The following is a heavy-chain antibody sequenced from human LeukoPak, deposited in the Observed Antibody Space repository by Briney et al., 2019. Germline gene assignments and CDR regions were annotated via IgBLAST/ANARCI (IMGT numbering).Heavy chain of an antibody. J-gene: IGHJ4*02. Sequence: PSETLSLTCTVSGGTISNYYWNWIRQPAGKGLEWIGRIYTTGSTNYNPSLKNRVTMSVDTSKTQFSLKLRSVTAADTAVYYCARGLYDYYFDYWGQGTLVTVSS. CDR2: IYTTGST. V-gene: IGHV4-4*07. CDR1: GGTISNYY. D-gene: IGHD3-3*01. CDR3: ARGLYDYYFDY.